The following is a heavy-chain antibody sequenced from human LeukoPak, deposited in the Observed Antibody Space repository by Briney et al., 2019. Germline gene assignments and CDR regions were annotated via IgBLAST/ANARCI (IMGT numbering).Heavy chain of an antibody. CDR2: INPNSGGT. CDR3: ARAYGSGSYYSGY. CDR1: GYTLTDYY. V-gene: IGHV1-2*02. J-gene: IGHJ4*02. D-gene: IGHD3-10*01. Sequence: ASVKVSCKASGYTLTDYYMHWVRQAPGQGLEWMGWINPNSGGTNYAQKFQGRVTMTRDTSISTAYMELSRLRSDDTAVYYCARAYGSGSYYSGYWGQGTLVTVSS.